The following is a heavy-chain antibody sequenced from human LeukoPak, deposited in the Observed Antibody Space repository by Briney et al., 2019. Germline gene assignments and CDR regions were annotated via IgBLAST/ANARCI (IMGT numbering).Heavy chain of an antibody. CDR1: GFTFSNYA. CDR3: AKWGDYDVLTGYYVPDY. D-gene: IGHD3-9*01. Sequence: PGRSLRLSCAASGFTFSNYAMSWVRQAAGKGLEWVSAILGSGGSTYYADSVKGRFTLSKDNTKSTLYLQMNSLRAEDTALYYCAKWGDYDVLTGYYVPDYWGQGTLVTVSS. J-gene: IGHJ4*02. V-gene: IGHV3-23*01. CDR2: ILGSGGST.